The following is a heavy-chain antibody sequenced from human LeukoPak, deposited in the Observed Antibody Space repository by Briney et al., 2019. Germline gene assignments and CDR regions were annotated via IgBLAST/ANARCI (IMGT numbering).Heavy chain of an antibody. J-gene: IGHJ4*02. Sequence: PGGSLRLSCAASGFTFSSYSMNWVRQAPGKGLEWVSYISSSSSTIYYADSVKGRFTISRDNAKNSLYLQMNSLRAEDTAVYYCAREVVGATPDYWGQGTLVTVSS. CDR3: AREVVGATPDY. V-gene: IGHV3-48*04. CDR2: ISSSSSTI. D-gene: IGHD1-26*01. CDR1: GFTFSSYS.